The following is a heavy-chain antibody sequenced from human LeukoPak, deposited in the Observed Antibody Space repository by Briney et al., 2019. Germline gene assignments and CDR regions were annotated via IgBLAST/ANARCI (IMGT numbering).Heavy chain of an antibody. Sequence: GGSLRLSCAASGFTFSDHYMVWVRQAPGKGLEWVGRTRNKANSYTTEYAASVKGRFTISRDDSKNSLYLQMNSLRAEDTAVYYCAKEIRQQLVRPHPDYWGQGTLVTVSS. CDR3: AKEIRQQLVRPHPDY. D-gene: IGHD6-13*01. CDR1: GFTFSDHY. J-gene: IGHJ4*02. CDR2: TRNKANSYTT. V-gene: IGHV3-72*01.